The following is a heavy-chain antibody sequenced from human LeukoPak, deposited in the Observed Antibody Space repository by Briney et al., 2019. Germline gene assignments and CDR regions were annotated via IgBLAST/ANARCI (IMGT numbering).Heavy chain of an antibody. Sequence: SQTLSLTCTVSGGSISSGGYHWSWIRQPPGKGLEWIGYIYHSGSTYYNPSLKSRVTISVDRSKNQFSLKLSSVTAADTAVYYCARETPSGTLLGSSLYYMDVWGKGTTVTVSS. J-gene: IGHJ6*03. CDR1: GGSISSGGYH. CDR2: IYHSGST. CDR3: ARETPSGTLLGSSLYYMDV. D-gene: IGHD2-15*01. V-gene: IGHV4-30-2*01.